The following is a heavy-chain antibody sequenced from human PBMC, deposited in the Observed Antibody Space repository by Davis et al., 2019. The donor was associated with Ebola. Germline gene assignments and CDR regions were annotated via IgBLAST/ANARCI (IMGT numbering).Heavy chain of an antibody. CDR3: AGGDFWSGQFDY. V-gene: IGHV3-30*04. CDR2: ISYDGSNK. Sequence: GESLKISCAASGFTFSSYAMHWVRQAPGKGLEWVAVISYDGSNKYYADSVKGRFTISRDNSKNTLFLQMTSLRAEDTALYYCAGGDFWSGQFDYWGHGTLVTVSS. CDR1: GFTFSSYA. D-gene: IGHD3-3*01. J-gene: IGHJ4*01.